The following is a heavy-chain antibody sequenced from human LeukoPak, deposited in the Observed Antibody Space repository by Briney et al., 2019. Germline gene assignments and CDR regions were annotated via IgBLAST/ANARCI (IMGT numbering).Heavy chain of an antibody. CDR3: ARPHGGPYAFDI. CDR2: IYNSGNT. J-gene: IGHJ3*02. Sequence: SETLSLTCSVSGGSITSDYWSWIRQPPGKGLEWIGYIYNSGNTNYSPSLKSRVTISVDTSKNQLSLKLSSVTAADTAIYYCARPHGGPYAFDIWGQGTMVTVSS. V-gene: IGHV4-59*01. D-gene: IGHD3-16*01. CDR1: GGSITSDY.